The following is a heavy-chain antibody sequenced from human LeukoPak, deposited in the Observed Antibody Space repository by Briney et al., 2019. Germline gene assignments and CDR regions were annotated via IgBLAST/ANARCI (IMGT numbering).Heavy chain of an antibody. CDR1: GFTFSGYN. CDR3: AREGDGSNSGFAY. J-gene: IGHJ4*02. D-gene: IGHD4-23*01. V-gene: IGHV3-48*01. Sequence: GGSLRPSCVVSGFTFSGYNMNWVRQAPGKGLEWIAYISSTSVIYYADSVKGRFTISRDNAKNSLFLQMNSLRVDDTAVYYCAREGDGSNSGFAYWGQGTLVTVSS. CDR2: ISSTSVI.